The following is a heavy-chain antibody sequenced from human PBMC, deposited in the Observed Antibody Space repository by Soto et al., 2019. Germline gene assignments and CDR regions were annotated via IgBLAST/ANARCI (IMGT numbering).Heavy chain of an antibody. CDR2: IIPIFNTA. J-gene: IGHJ5*02. D-gene: IGHD5-12*01. Sequence: QVQPVQSGAEVKKPGSSVKVSCKASGGSFSTFAISWVRQAPGQGLEWMGGIIPIFNTAKYTQKFQGRVTIIADESTSTAYMELSSLRSEDTAVYYCARDHPLARGNNWFDPWGQGTLVTVSS. CDR3: ARDHPLARGNNWFDP. CDR1: GGSFSTFA. V-gene: IGHV1-69*01.